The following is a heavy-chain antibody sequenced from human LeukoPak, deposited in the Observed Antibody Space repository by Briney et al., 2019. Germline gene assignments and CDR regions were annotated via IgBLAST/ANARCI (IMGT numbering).Heavy chain of an antibody. V-gene: IGHV3-7*01. CDR2: IKQDGSEK. Sequence: GGSLRLSCAASGFTLSSYWMSWVRQAPGKGLEWVANIKQDGSEKYYVDSVKGRFTISRDNAKNSLYLQMNSLRAEDTAVYYCARYGVVVVPAAIPYPYYFDYWGQGTLVTVSS. D-gene: IGHD2-2*02. CDR1: GFTLSSYW. J-gene: IGHJ4*02. CDR3: ARYGVVVVPAAIPYPYYFDY.